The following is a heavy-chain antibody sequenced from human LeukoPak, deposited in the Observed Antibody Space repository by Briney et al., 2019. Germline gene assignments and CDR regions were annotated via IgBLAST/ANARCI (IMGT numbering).Heavy chain of an antibody. CDR2: ISSSGSTI. D-gene: IGHD3-22*01. Sequence: GGSLRLSCAASGFTFSDYYMSWIRQAPGKGLEWVSYISSSGSTIYYAGSVKGRFTISRDNSKNTLYLQMNSLRAEDTAVYYCAREGNYYDSSGYYYARAPHAYFQHWGQGTLVTVSS. J-gene: IGHJ1*01. CDR3: AREGNYYDSSGYYYARAPHAYFQH. V-gene: IGHV3-11*04. CDR1: GFTFSDYY.